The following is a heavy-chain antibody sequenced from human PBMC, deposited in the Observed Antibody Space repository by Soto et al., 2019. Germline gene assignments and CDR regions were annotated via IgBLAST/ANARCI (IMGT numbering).Heavy chain of an antibody. CDR2: ISSSSSTI. CDR1: GFTFSSYS. V-gene: IGHV3-48*01. D-gene: IGHD6-19*01. Sequence: GGSLRLSCAASGFTFSSYSMNWVRQAPGKGLEWVSYISSSSSTIYYADSVKGRFTISRDNAKNSLYLQMNSLRAEDTAGYYCARDPLETEVSGWIPYYYYYYMDVWGKGTTVTVSS. J-gene: IGHJ6*03. CDR3: ARDPLETEVSGWIPYYYYYYMDV.